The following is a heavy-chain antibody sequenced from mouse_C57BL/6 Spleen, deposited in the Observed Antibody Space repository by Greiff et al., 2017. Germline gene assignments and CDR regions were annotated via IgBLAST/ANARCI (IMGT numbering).Heavy chain of an antibody. J-gene: IGHJ2*01. CDR3: ARERGYDYDGDYFDY. D-gene: IGHD2-4*01. CDR1: GYSITSGYY. Sequence: EVKLVESGPGLVKPSQSLSLTCSVTGYSITSGYYWNWIRQFPGNKLEWMGYISYDGSNNYNPSLKNRISITRDTSKNQFFLKLNSVTTEDTATYYCARERGYDYDGDYFDYWGQGTTLTVSS. CDR2: ISYDGSN. V-gene: IGHV3-6*01.